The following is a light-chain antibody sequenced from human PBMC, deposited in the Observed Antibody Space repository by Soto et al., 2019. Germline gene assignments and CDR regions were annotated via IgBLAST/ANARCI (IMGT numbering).Light chain of an antibody. V-gene: IGKV1-5*03. CDR3: QEYNSDSGLT. CDR2: TAS. J-gene: IGKJ4*01. Sequence: DIQMTQSPSTLSASVGDRVTITCRASQSISSWLAWYQQKPGKAPKLLIYTASNLKSGVPSRLSGSGSWTEFTLTISSLQPDDFATYYCQEYNSDSGLTFGGGTKVEIK. CDR1: QSISSW.